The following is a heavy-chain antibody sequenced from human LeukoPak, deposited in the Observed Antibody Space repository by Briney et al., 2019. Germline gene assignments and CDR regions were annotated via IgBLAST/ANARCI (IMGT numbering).Heavy chain of an antibody. J-gene: IGHJ4*02. CDR3: ARDKESYCSSTSCYKEFDY. D-gene: IGHD2-2*02. V-gene: IGHV3-21*01. CDR2: ISSSSSYI. Sequence: GGSLRLSCAASGFTFSSYSMNWVRQAPGKGLEWVSSISSSSSYIYYADSVKGRFTISRDNAKNSLYLQMNSLRAEDTAVYYCARDKESYCSSTSCYKEFDYWGQGTLVTVSS. CDR1: GFTFSSYS.